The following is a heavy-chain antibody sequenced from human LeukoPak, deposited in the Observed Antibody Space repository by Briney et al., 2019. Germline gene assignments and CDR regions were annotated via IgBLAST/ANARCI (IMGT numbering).Heavy chain of an antibody. D-gene: IGHD6-6*01. CDR2: IYYSGST. V-gene: IGHV4-39*01. CDR3: ARVWPARRLYYYYYYMDV. J-gene: IGHJ6*03. CDR1: GGSISSSSYY. Sequence: SETLSLTCTVSGGSISSSSYYWGWIRQPPGKGLEWIGSIYYSGSTYYNPSLKSRVTISVDTSKNQFSLKLSSVTAADTAVYYCARVWPARRLYYYYYYMDVWGKGTTVTVSS.